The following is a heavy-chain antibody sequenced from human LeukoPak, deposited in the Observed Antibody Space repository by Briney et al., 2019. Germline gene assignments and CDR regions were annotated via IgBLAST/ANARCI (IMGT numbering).Heavy chain of an antibody. CDR3: ARARRRVVASNRVYYYYMDV. CDR2: ISYDGSIK. J-gene: IGHJ6*03. D-gene: IGHD2-2*01. CDR1: GFTFSSYA. V-gene: IGHV3-30*01. Sequence: GGSLRLSCAASGFTFSSYALHWVRQAPGKGLEWVAVISYDGSIKYYADSVKGRFTVSRDNSKNTVYVQMNSLRTADTAVYYCARARRRVVASNRVYYYYMDVWGKGTTVTVSS.